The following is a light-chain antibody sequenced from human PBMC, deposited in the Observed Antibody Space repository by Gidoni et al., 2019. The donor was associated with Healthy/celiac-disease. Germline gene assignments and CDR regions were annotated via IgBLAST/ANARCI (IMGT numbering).Light chain of an antibody. CDR3: AAWDDSLNGVV. CDR1: SSNIGSNT. J-gene: IGLJ2*01. Sequence: HSVLTQPPAESGTPGQRVTISCSGSSSNIGSNTVHWYQQLPGTAPNLLIYSHNQRPSGVPDRFSGSKSGTSASLAISGLQSEDEADYYCAAWDDSLNGVVFGGGTKLTVL. V-gene: IGLV1-44*01. CDR2: SHN.